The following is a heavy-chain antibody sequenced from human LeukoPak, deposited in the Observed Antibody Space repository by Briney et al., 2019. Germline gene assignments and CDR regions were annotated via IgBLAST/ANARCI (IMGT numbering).Heavy chain of an antibody. CDR3: ARTDFWSRTYYYYYMDV. CDR2: ISSSGSTI. D-gene: IGHD3-3*01. V-gene: IGHV3-48*04. Sequence: PGGSLRLSCAASGFTFSSFWMTWIRQAPGKGLEWVSYISSSGSTIYYADSVKGRFTISRDNAKNSLYLQMNSLRAEDTAVYYCARTDFWSRTYYYYYMDVWGKGTTVTVSS. CDR1: GFTFSSFW. J-gene: IGHJ6*03.